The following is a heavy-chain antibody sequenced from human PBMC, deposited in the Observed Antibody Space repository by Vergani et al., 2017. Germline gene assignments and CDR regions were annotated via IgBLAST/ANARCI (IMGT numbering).Heavy chain of an antibody. D-gene: IGHD2-21*01. J-gene: IGHJ6*02. CDR3: AKDADLTGGDTYYYYYYGMVV. CDR1: GFTFSSYG. V-gene: IGHV3-30*02. CDR2: IRYDGSNK. Sequence: QVQLVESGGGVVQPGASLRLSCAASGFTFSSYGMHWVRQAPGKGLEWVAFIRYDGSNKYYADSVKGRFTISRDNSKNTLYLQMNSLRAEDTAVYYCAKDADLTGGDTYYYYYYGMVVWGQGTTVTVSS.